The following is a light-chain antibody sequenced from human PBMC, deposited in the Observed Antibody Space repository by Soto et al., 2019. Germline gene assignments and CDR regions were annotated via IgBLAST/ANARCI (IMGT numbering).Light chain of an antibody. CDR2: DVS. CDR1: SSDVGGYNH. CDR3: SSYTSSDTYF. V-gene: IGLV2-14*01. Sequence: QSALTQPASVSGSPGQSITISCTGTSSDVGGYNHVSWYQQHPGKAPKLMIYDVSNRPSGASNRFSGSKSGSTASLTISALQAEDEAEYYCSSYTSSDTYFFGTGTRSPS. J-gene: IGLJ1*01.